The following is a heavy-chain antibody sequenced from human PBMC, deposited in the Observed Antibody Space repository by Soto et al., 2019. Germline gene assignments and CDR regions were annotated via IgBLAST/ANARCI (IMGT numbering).Heavy chain of an antibody. CDR2: ITRTGDST. D-gene: IGHD2-21*02. Sequence: EVQLLESGGGLAQPGGSLRLSCAASGFTFSSSDMSWVRQAPGKGLEWVSSITRTGDSTHYADSVKGRFTISRDNSKNTPPLQMNNRRAGDTAVYFCAKGGGGDHGYWGQGTLVAVSS. CDR3: AKGGGGDHGY. V-gene: IGHV3-23*01. CDR1: GFTFSSSD. J-gene: IGHJ4*02.